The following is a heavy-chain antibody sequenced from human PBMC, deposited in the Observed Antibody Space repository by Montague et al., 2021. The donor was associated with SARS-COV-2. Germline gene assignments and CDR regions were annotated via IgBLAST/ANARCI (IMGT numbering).Heavy chain of an antibody. CDR1: GDSISSTYY. CDR3: ARGQQLDFDY. Sequence: SETLSLTCTVSGDSISSTYYWCWFRQPAGKGLEWIGRIYISGSTXYNPRRNSRVTITIDTSNNQFSLKVISLTAAETAVYYCARGQQLDFDYWGQGTLVTVSS. CDR2: IYISGST. J-gene: IGHJ4*02. D-gene: IGHD6-13*01. V-gene: IGHV4-4*07.